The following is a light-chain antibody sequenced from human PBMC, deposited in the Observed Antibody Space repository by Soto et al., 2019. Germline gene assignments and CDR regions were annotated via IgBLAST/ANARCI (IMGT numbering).Light chain of an antibody. CDR1: QYVSSN. Sequence: EMVMTQSPATLSVSPGERATLSCRASQYVSSNLAWYQQKPGQPPRLLIYAASNRATSIPVICSGSASGTVFPPTISSLQYEDSAFYCRQQNNNDITFGRGTRLEIK. V-gene: IGKV3-15*01. CDR2: AAS. CDR3: QQNNNDIT. J-gene: IGKJ5*01.